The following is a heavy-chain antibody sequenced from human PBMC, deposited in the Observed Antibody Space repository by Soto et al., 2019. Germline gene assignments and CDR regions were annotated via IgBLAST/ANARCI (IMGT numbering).Heavy chain of an antibody. Sequence: PGGSLRLSCAASGFMFSDYAMTWARQAPGKELEWVSGLLRPGRSTYYADSVKGRFTISGDTSANTVYLQMDSLRAEDTAVYYCEKDAIANDGIWIMDSWGQGTVVTVYS. V-gene: IGHV3-23*01. CDR1: GFMFSDYA. CDR3: EKDAIANDGIWIMDS. J-gene: IGHJ5*02. D-gene: IGHD3-16*01. CDR2: LLRPGRST.